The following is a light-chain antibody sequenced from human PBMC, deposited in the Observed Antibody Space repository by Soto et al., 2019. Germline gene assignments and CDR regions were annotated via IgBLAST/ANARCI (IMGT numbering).Light chain of an antibody. J-gene: IGLJ2*01. Sequence: QPVLTQPASVSGSPGQSITISCTGTSSDVGGYNYVSWYQQHPGKAPKIMIYEVTNRPSGVSNRFSGSKSGNTASLTISGLQAEDEADYYCSSYTSSSTLVVFGGGTKLTVL. CDR1: SSDVGGYNY. CDR2: EVT. V-gene: IGLV2-14*01. CDR3: SSYTSSSTLVV.